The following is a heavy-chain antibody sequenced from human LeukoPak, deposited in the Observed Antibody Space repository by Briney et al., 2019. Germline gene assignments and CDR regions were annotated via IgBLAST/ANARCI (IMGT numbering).Heavy chain of an antibody. V-gene: IGHV4-4*07. CDR3: ARGIIAARTMGYYYYMDV. CDR2: IYSTGRT. J-gene: IGHJ6*03. CDR1: GGSISSYY. D-gene: IGHD6-6*01. Sequence: PSETLSLTCTVSGGSISSYYWNWIRQTAEKGLEWIGHIYSTGRTNYNPSLKSRVTMSLDTSTDQFSVRLSSVTAEDTALYYCARGIIAARTMGYYYYMDVWGKGTTVTVSS.